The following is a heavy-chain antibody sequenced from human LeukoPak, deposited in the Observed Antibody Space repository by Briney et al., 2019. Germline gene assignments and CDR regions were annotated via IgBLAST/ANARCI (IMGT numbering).Heavy chain of an antibody. CDR3: ARQLWLRGGYNWFDP. CDR2: ISSSGSTI. Sequence: GGSLRLSCAASGFTFSSYEMNWVRQAPGKGLEWGSYISSSGSTIYYADSVKGRFTISRDNAKNSLYLQMNSLRAEDTAVYYCARQLWLRGGYNWFDPWGQRTLVTVSS. J-gene: IGHJ5*02. CDR1: GFTFSSYE. V-gene: IGHV3-48*03. D-gene: IGHD5-18*01.